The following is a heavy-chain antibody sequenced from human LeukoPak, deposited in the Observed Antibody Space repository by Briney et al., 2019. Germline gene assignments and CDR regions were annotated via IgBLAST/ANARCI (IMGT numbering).Heavy chain of an antibody. CDR2: INPDGSVT. CDR3: ARVWTGRYDFDQ. D-gene: IGHD3-16*01. Sequence: GGSLRLSCAASGFTFSSYWMHWVRQPPGKGLVWVSRINPDGSVTTHADSVEGRFTISRDNAKNTLYLQMNSLRAENTAVYYCARVWTGRYDFDQWGQGTLDTDPS. CDR1: GFTFSSYW. J-gene: IGHJ4*02. V-gene: IGHV3-74*01.